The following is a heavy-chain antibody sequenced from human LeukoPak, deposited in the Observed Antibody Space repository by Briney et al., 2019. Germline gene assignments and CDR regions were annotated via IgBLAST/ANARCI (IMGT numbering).Heavy chain of an antibody. CDR3: ARVGRGPYYYGSGTNRLYFDY. CDR1: GGSISSYY. V-gene: IGHV4-34*01. CDR2: INHSGST. J-gene: IGHJ4*02. Sequence: KTSGTLSLTCTVSGGSISSYYWSWIRQPPGKGLEWIGEINHSGSTNYNPSLKSRVTISVDTSKNQFSLKLSSVTAADTAVYYCARVGRGPYYYGSGTNRLYFDYWGQGTLVTVSS. D-gene: IGHD3-10*01.